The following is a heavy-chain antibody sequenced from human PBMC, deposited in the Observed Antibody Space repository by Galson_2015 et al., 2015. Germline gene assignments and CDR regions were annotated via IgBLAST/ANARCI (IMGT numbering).Heavy chain of an antibody. CDR1: GFSLSTSGVG. Sequence: PALVKPTQTLTLTCSFSGFSLSTSGVGVGWIRQPPGKALEWLALIYWNDDNHYSPSLKSRLTITKDTSKNQVVLTMTNMDPVDTATYYCAHRTRGYNLDYWGQGTLVTVSP. D-gene: IGHD5-24*01. V-gene: IGHV2-5*01. J-gene: IGHJ4*02. CDR3: AHRTRGYNLDY. CDR2: IYWNDDN.